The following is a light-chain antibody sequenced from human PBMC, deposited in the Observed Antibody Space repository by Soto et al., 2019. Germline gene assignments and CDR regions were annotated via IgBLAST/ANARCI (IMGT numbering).Light chain of an antibody. J-gene: IGKJ2*01. Sequence: EIVLTQSPGTLSLSPGERATLSCRASQSVSGIYLAWYQQKPGQAPRLLIYGASSRATGIPDRFSGSGSGTDFTLTISRLEPEDFAVYYCQQYGTSPPYTFGQWTKLEIK. CDR3: QQYGTSPPYT. CDR1: QSVSGIY. V-gene: IGKV3-20*01. CDR2: GAS.